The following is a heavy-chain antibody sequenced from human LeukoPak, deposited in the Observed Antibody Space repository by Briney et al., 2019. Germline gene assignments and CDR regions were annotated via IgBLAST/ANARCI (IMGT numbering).Heavy chain of an antibody. J-gene: IGHJ4*02. CDR1: GGSISSYY. V-gene: IGHV4-59*01. Sequence: PSETLSLTCTVSGGSISSYYWSWIRQPPGKGLEWIGYIHYTGSTKYSPSLKSRVTISVDTSKNQFSLKLSSVAAADTAVYYCARAGNNWSCDYWGQGTLVTVSS. D-gene: IGHD1-1*01. CDR3: ARAGNNWSCDY. CDR2: IHYTGST.